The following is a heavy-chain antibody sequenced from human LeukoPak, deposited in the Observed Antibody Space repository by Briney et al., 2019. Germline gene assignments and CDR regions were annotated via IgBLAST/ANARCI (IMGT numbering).Heavy chain of an antibody. CDR3: ARDSPRTGP. V-gene: IGHV3-74*01. J-gene: IGHJ5*02. Sequence: GGSLRLSCAASGFTFSSYSMHWVRQVPGKGLVWVSHIDSDGSGTTYADSVKGRFTISRDNARNTLYLQMNSLRDEDTAVYYCARDSPRTGPWGQGTLVTVSS. D-gene: IGHD1-1*01. CDR2: IDSDGSGT. CDR1: GFTFSSYS.